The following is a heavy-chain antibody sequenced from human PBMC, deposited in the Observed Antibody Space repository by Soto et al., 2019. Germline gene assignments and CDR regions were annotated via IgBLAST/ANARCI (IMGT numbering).Heavy chain of an antibody. CDR1: GFTFSSYA. J-gene: IGHJ6*03. Sequence: EVQLLESWGGLVQPGGTLRLSCAAAGFTFSSYAMSWVRQAPGKGLEWVSAISGSGGSTYYADSVKGRFTISRDNSKNTLYLQMNSLRAEDTAVYYCAKVPSAALHYYYMDVCGKGTTVTVSS. CDR2: ISGSGGST. D-gene: IGHD6-13*01. V-gene: IGHV3-23*01. CDR3: AKVPSAALHYYYMDV.